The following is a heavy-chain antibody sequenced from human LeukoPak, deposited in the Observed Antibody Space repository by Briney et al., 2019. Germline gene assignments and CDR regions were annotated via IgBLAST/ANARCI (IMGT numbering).Heavy chain of an antibody. CDR2: VRYDGGSN. CDR3: AKDLRPDGVDNFDH. V-gene: IGHV3-30*02. J-gene: IGHJ4*02. Sequence: GGSLRLSCAASRFTFTSYGMHWVRQAPGNGLEWVAYVRYDGGSNSYADSVKGRFIISRDNSKNTVYLQMNSLRVEDTAIYYCAKDLRPDGVDNFDHWGQGILVTVSS. D-gene: IGHD2-8*01. CDR1: RFTFTSYG.